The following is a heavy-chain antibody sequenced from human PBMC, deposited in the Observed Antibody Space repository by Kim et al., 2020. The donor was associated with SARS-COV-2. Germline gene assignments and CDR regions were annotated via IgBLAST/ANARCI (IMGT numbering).Heavy chain of an antibody. V-gene: IGHV4-30-4*01. D-gene: IGHD6-13*01. CDR2: IYYSGST. CDR3: TRVVAAAGGLNYFDY. CDR1: GGSISSGDYY. Sequence: SETLSLTCTVSGGSISSGDYYWSWIRQPPGKGLEWIGYIYYSGSTYYNPSLKSRVTISVDTSKNQFSLKLSSVTAADTAVYYCTRVVAAAGGLNYFDYWGQGTLVTVSS. J-gene: IGHJ4*02.